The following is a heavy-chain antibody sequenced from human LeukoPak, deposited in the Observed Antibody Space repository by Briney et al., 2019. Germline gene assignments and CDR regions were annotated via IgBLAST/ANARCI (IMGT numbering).Heavy chain of an antibody. D-gene: IGHD2-2*01. CDR2: IDYIGST. Sequence: PSEPLSFTCTVSGGTISRYYWNWIRQPPGKGLEWIAYIDYIGSTNYNPSLKSRLTISLDASKNQFSLKLSSVTAADTAVYYCTRDRRRDLVHAFDIWGQGT. CDR1: GGTISRYY. J-gene: IGHJ3*02. CDR3: TRDRRRDLVHAFDI. V-gene: IGHV4-59*01.